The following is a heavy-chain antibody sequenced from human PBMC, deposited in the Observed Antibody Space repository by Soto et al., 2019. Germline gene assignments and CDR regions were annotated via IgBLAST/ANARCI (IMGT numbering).Heavy chain of an antibody. CDR3: ARGLRKLRNYYGMDV. J-gene: IGHJ6*02. V-gene: IGHV3-13*04. CDR1: GVTFSSYD. CDR2: IGTAGDT. D-gene: IGHD2-15*01. Sequence: PAGSLRLSCAASGVTFSSYDVHWVRQATGKGLEWVSAIGTAGDTYYPGSVKGRFTISRENAKNSLYLQMNSLRAGDTAVYYCARGLRKLRNYYGMDVWGQGTTVTVSS.